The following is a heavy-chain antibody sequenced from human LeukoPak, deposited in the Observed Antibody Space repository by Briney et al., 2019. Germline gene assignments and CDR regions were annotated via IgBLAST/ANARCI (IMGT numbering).Heavy chain of an antibody. CDR3: ARDYCSSTSCLFDY. V-gene: IGHV1-2*06. CDR2: INPNSGDT. CDR1: GYTFTGYH. Sequence: ASVKVSCKASGYTFTGYHMHWVRQAPGQGLEWMGRINPNSGDTNYAQKFQGRVTMTRDTSISTAYMELSRLRSDDTAVYYCARDYCSSTSCLFDYWGQGTLVSVSS. J-gene: IGHJ4*02. D-gene: IGHD2-2*01.